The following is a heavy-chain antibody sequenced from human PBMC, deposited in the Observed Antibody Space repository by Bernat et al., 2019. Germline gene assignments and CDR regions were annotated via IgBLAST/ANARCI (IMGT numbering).Heavy chain of an antibody. Sequence: QVQLVESGGGVVQPGRSLRLSCAASGFTFSSYGMHWVRQAPGKGLEWVTLIWYDGSNNYYVDSVKGRFTISRDNSRNTLYLLMNSLRAEDTAVYYCARGGAYCGGGCQWTLVDHWGQGTLVTVSS. V-gene: IGHV3-33*01. D-gene: IGHD2-21*02. CDR1: GFTFSSYG. CDR3: ARGGAYCGGGCQWTLVDH. J-gene: IGHJ4*02. CDR2: IWYDGSNN.